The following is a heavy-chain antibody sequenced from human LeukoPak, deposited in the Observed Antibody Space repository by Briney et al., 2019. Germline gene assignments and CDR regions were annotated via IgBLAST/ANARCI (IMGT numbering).Heavy chain of an antibody. Sequence: PGGSLRLSCAASGFTFDSYAIRWVRQAPGKGLEWVAVISYDGSNKYYADSVKGRFTISRGNSKNTLYLQLNSLRPEDTAVYYCARDQLAYSGYDTLFDYWGQGSLVTVSS. CDR2: ISYDGSNK. D-gene: IGHD5-12*01. CDR3: ARDQLAYSGYDTLFDY. CDR1: GFTFDSYA. J-gene: IGHJ4*02. V-gene: IGHV3-30*04.